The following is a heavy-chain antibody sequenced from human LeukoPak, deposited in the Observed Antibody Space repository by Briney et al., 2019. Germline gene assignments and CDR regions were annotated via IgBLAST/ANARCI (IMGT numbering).Heavy chain of an antibody. CDR3: ARGGGIIAAAVVD. CDR1: GFTFSSYA. Sequence: GGSLRLSCAASGFTFSSYAMSWVRQAPGKGLEWVSAISGSGGDTYYADSVKGRFTVSRDNSGNTLYLQMNSLRVEDTAVYYCARGGGIIAAAVVDWGQGTLVTVSS. J-gene: IGHJ4*02. CDR2: ISGSGGDT. V-gene: IGHV3-23*01. D-gene: IGHD6-13*01.